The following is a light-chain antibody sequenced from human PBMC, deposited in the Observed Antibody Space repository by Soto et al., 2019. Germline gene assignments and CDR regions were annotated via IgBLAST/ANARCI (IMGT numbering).Light chain of an antibody. CDR3: QAYDYSLTASV. Sequence: QSVLTQPPSVSGAPGQRVTISCTGNSSNLGAGYDVHWYQQLPCAAPKLVIFGNRNRPSGVPERFSGSKSGTSASLAITGLQAEDGADYYWQAYDYSLTASVLGGGTKLTVL. CDR1: SSNLGAGYD. V-gene: IGLV1-40*01. CDR2: GNR. J-gene: IGLJ3*02.